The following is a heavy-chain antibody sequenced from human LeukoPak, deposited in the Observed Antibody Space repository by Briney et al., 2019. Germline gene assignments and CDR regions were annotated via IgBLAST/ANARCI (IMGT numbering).Heavy chain of an antibody. CDR3: ATDRIDYGSGRRCYMDV. V-gene: IGHV1-69-2*01. J-gene: IGHJ6*03. CDR2: VDPEDGHT. Sequence: ASVKIDCKASGYTFSDHYMHWVRQAPGKGLEWMGRVDPEDGHTRYAENFHGRVIITADTSTNTAYMELSSLRSEDTAVYYCATDRIDYGSGRRCYMDVWGKGTTVTVSS. D-gene: IGHD3-10*01. CDR1: GYTFSDHY.